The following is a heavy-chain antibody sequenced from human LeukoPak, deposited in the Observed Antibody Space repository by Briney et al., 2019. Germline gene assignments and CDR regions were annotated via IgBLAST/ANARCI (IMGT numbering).Heavy chain of an antibody. CDR2: IFYSGST. Sequence: SSETLSLTCTVSGGSISSYYWSWIRQPPGKGLEWIGYIFYSGSTNYNPSLKSRVSISVDTSKNQFYLKLSSVTAADTAVYYCARSRPYYYGSGAMRWFDPWGQGTLVTVSS. CDR1: GGSISSYY. V-gene: IGHV4-59*12. CDR3: ARSRPYYYGSGAMRWFDP. D-gene: IGHD3-10*01. J-gene: IGHJ5*02.